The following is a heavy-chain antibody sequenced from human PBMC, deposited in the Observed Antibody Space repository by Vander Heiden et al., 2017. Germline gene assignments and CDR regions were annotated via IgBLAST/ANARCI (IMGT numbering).Heavy chain of an antibody. J-gene: IGHJ4*02. CDR1: GYTFHAYY. V-gene: IGHV1-2*02. Sequence: QVQLVQSGDEVKKPGASAKASCKASGYTFHAYYMHWVRQAPGQGLEWMGWINPNSGGTNYAQKFQGRVTMTRDTSISTAYMELSRLRSDDKAVYYCARDRQWLAQGYFDYWGQGTLVTVSS. D-gene: IGHD6-19*01. CDR3: ARDRQWLAQGYFDY. CDR2: INPNSGGT.